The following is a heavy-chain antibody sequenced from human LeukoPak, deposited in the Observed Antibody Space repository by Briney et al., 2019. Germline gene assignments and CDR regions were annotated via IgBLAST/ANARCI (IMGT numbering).Heavy chain of an antibody. Sequence: SQTLSLTCAISGDSVSSNSVAWNRIRQSPSKGLEWLGRTYYKSKWYNDYAVSVKSRISIKPDTSKNQFSLQLNSVTPEDTAVYYCARDAAFGYSSGWFDYWGQGTLVTVSS. CDR3: ARDAAFGYSSGWFDY. D-gene: IGHD6-19*01. J-gene: IGHJ4*02. CDR2: TYYKSKWYN. V-gene: IGHV6-1*01. CDR1: GDSVSSNSVA.